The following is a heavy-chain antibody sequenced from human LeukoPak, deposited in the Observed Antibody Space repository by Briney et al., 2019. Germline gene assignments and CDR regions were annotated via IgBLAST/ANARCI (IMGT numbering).Heavy chain of an antibody. Sequence: PSETLSLTCTVSGGSISSSSYYWGWLRQPPGKGLEWIGSIYYRWSTYYNPSLKSRVTISVDTSKNQFSLKLSSVTAADTAVYYCARRDQIGLFDYWGQGTLVSVSS. CDR1: GGSISSSSYY. CDR3: ARRDQIGLFDY. V-gene: IGHV4-39*01. J-gene: IGHJ4*02. CDR2: IYYRWST. D-gene: IGHD2-21*02.